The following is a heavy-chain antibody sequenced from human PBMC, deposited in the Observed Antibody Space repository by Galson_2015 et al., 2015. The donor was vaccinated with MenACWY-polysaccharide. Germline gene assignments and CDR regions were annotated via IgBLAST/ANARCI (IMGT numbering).Heavy chain of an antibody. CDR2: ISSSSSYI. J-gene: IGHJ5*02. V-gene: IGHV3-21*01. CDR3: ARAGGWSTIFGVPPPADWFDP. CDR1: GFTFSSYS. D-gene: IGHD3-3*01. Sequence: SLRLSCAASGFTFSSYSMNWVRQAPGKGLEWVSSISSSSSYIYYADSAKGRFTISRDNAKNSLYLQMNSLRAEDTAVYYCARAGGWSTIFGVPPPADWFDPWGQGTLVTVSS.